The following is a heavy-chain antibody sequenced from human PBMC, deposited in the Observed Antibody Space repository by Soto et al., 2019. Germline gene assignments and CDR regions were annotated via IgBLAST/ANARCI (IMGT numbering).Heavy chain of an antibody. CDR1: GGTFNSFG. J-gene: IGHJ3*02. D-gene: IGHD1-26*01. CDR2: IIPIFATA. CDR3: ASPGNYFRAFDI. Sequence: SVKVSCKASGGTFNSFGISWVRQAPGQGLEWMGGIIPIFATANYAQKFQGRITITADESTSTAYMELRTLRSEDTAVYYCASPGNYFRAFDIWGQGTMVTVSS. V-gene: IGHV1-69*13.